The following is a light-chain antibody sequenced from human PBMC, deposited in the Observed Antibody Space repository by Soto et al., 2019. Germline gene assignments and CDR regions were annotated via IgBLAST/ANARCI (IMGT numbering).Light chain of an antibody. CDR2: DAS. J-gene: IGKJ5*01. CDR1: LGVSVY. CDR3: HQRQYWPPIT. V-gene: IGKV3-11*01. Sequence: VVLTQSPATLSLSPGEIATLSCSTNLGVSVYLDWYQQKPGQAPRLLISDASNRATGIPARFSGSGSGTDFTLTISSLEPEDFAVYYCHQRQYWPPITFGQGTRLEIK.